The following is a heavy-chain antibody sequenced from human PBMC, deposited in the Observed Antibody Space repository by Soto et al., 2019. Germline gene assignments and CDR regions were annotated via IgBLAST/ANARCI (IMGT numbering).Heavy chain of an antibody. Sequence: SETLSLTCTVSGGSISSYYWSWIRQPPGKGLEWIGYIYYSGSTNYNPSLKSRVTISVGTSKNQFSLKLSSVTAADTAVYYCAREGGYSYGNGAGYYYGMDVWGQGTTVTVSS. CDR3: AREGGYSYGNGAGYYYGMDV. CDR2: IYYSGST. D-gene: IGHD5-18*01. J-gene: IGHJ6*02. V-gene: IGHV4-59*12. CDR1: GGSISSYY.